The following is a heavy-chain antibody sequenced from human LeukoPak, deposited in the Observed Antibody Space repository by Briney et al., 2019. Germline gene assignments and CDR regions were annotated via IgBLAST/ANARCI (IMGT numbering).Heavy chain of an antibody. D-gene: IGHD3-22*01. J-gene: IGHJ3*02. CDR3: ARDSSGYFDAFDI. V-gene: IGHV5-51*01. CDR1: GYSFTSYW. Sequence: GESLKISCKGSGYSFTSYWIGWVRQMPGKGLEWMGIIYPGDSDTRYSPSFQGQVTISADKSISTAYLQWSMLKASDTAMYYCARDSSGYFDAFDIWGQGTMVTVSS. CDR2: IYPGDSDT.